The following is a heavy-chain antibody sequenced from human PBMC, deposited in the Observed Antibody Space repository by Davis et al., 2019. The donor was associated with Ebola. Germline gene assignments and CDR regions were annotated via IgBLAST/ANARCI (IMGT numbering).Heavy chain of an antibody. CDR2: IRSDGSST. CDR1: GFTFSSSW. J-gene: IGHJ6*02. D-gene: IGHD3-16*01. V-gene: IGHV3-74*01. CDR3: AKGWGPYYYYGMDV. Sequence: HTGGSLRLSCAASGFTFSSSWIHWVRQAPGKGLVWVARIRSDGSSTIYADSVEGRFTISRDNAKNTLYLQMNSLRAEDTAVYYCAKGWGPYYYYGMDVWGQGTTVTVSS.